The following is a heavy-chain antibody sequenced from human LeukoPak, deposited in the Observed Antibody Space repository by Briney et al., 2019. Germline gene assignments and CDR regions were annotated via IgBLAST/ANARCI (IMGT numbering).Heavy chain of an antibody. J-gene: IGHJ4*02. CDR3: ARHVGMATISPFGY. Sequence: GESLKISCKGSGYSFTNYWLGWVRQMPGKGLEWMGTIYPGDSDTRYSPSFQGQVTVSADKSISTAYLQWSSLKASDTAMYYCARHVGMATISPFGYWGQGTLVTVSS. CDR1: GYSFTNYW. V-gene: IGHV5-51*01. CDR2: IYPGDSDT. D-gene: IGHD5-24*01.